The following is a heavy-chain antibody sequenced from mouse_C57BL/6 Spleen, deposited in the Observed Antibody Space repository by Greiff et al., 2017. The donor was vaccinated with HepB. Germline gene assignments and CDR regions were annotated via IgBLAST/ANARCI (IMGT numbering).Heavy chain of an antibody. Sequence: VQLQQSGAALVRPGASVTLSCTASGYTFTDYYINWVKQRPGQGLEWIARIYPGSGNTYYNEKFKGKATLTAEKSSSTAYMQRSSLTSEDYAVYFGAVGYDVPYAMDYWGQGTSVTVSS. CDR2: IYPGSGNT. CDR3: AVGYDVPYAMDY. V-gene: IGHV1-76*01. D-gene: IGHD2-2*01. J-gene: IGHJ4*01. CDR1: GYTFTDYY.